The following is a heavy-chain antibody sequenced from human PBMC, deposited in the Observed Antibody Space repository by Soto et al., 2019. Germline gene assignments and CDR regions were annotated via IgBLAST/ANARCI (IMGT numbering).Heavy chain of an antibody. Sequence: GGSLRLSCAASGFTVSSNYMSWVRQAPGKGLEWVSVIYSGGSTYYADSVKGRFTISRDNSKNTLYLQMNSLRAEDTAVYYCARISTAMGRKYYYYGMDVWGQGTTVTVSS. CDR2: IYSGGST. CDR3: ARISTAMGRKYYYYGMDV. V-gene: IGHV3-53*01. J-gene: IGHJ6*02. D-gene: IGHD5-18*01. CDR1: GFTVSSNY.